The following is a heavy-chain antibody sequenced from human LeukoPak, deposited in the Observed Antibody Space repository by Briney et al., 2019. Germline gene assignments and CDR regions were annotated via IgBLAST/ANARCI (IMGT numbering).Heavy chain of an antibody. Sequence: SVKVSCKASGGTFSSYAISWVRQAPGQVFEWMGGIIPIFGTANYAQKFQGRVTITAEESTSTAYMELSSLRSEDTAVYYCARADIVASSPDYCGQGTLVTVSS. CDR2: IIPIFGTA. CDR1: GGTFSSYA. J-gene: IGHJ4*02. CDR3: ARADIVASSPDY. D-gene: IGHD5-12*01. V-gene: IGHV1-69*13.